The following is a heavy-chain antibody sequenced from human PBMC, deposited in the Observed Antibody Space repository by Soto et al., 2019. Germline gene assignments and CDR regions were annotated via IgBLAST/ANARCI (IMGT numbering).Heavy chain of an antibody. CDR1: GGSISSYY. CDR2: IYYSGST. CDR3: ARAPSTRSSLSYFDY. Sequence: SETLSLTCTVSGGSISSYYWSWIRQPPGKGLEWIGYIYYSGSTNYNPSLKSLVTISVDTSKNQFSLKLSSVTAADTAVYYCARAPSTRSSLSYFDYCGQGTLVTVSS. V-gene: IGHV4-59*01. J-gene: IGHJ4*02. D-gene: IGHD2-2*01.